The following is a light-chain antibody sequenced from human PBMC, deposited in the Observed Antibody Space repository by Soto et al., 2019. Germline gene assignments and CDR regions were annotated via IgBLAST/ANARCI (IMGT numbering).Light chain of an antibody. CDR1: QSVLYSSNNKNY. CDR2: WAS. J-gene: IGKJ3*01. V-gene: IGKV4-1*01. Sequence: DIVMTPSPDSLAVSLGERATINCKSSQSVLYSSNNKNYLGWYQKKPGHPPKLLIYWASTRESGVPDRFSGSGSGTDFTLTISSLQAEDVAVYYCQQYYTTPSFGPGTKVDIK. CDR3: QQYYTTPS.